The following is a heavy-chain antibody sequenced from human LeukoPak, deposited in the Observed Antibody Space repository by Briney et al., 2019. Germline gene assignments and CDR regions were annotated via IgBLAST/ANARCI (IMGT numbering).Heavy chain of an antibody. CDR3: AGGSGWLIHH. CDR1: GLPLRRYL. Sequence: GDSLTLSCALSGLPLRRYLLNWVRHPPRKGPGWVDSIKLDGSEQLYVDSVSGRFTISRDSAHDSLYLQMNSLGTGGTAVYYCAGGSGWLIHHWGQGTLVAVSS. V-gene: IGHV3-7*04. J-gene: IGHJ1*01. D-gene: IGHD6-13*01. CDR2: IKLDGSEQ.